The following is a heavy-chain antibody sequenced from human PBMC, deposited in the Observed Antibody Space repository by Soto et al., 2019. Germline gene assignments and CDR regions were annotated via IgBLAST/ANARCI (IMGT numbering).Heavy chain of an antibody. V-gene: IGHV3-53*01. CDR2: IYSGGST. D-gene: IGHD3-22*01. Sequence: EVQLVESGGGLIQPGGSLRLSCAASGFTVSSNYMSWVRQAPGKGLEWVSVIYSGGSTYYADSVKGRFTISRDNSKNTLYLQMNNLRAEDTAVYYCARDPYYYDSSGYYGGFDYWGQGTLVTVSS. CDR3: ARDPYYYDSSGYYGGFDY. J-gene: IGHJ4*02. CDR1: GFTVSSNY.